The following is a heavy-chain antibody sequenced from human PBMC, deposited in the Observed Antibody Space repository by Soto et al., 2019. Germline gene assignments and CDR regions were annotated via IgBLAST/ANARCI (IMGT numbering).Heavy chain of an antibody. CDR1: GGSISSGGYY. CDR2: IYYSGST. J-gene: IGHJ4*02. CDR3: EGIYSGSPGGTLRY. D-gene: IGHD1-26*01. Sequence: QVQLQESGPGLVKPSQTLSLTCTVSGGSISSGGYYWSGIRQHPGKGLAWIGYIYYSGSTYYNPSLKSRVTISVDTSKNPFSLKLSSVTAADTAVYYCEGIYSGSPGGTLRYWGQGTLVTVSS. V-gene: IGHV4-31*03.